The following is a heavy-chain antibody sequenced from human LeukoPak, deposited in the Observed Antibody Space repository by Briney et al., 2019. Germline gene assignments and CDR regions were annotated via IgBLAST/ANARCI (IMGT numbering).Heavy chain of an antibody. CDR1: GFTFSYVW. J-gene: IGHJ4*02. CDR3: ARVQGYCGGDCYPFDY. CDR2: IISKTDGGTT. V-gene: IGHV3-15*01. Sequence: GGSLRLSCAASGFTFSYVWMSWVRQAPGKGLEWVGRIISKTDGGTTDYAAPVKGRFTISRDDSKNTLYLQMNSLKTEDTAVYYCARVQGYCGGDCYPFDYWGQGAVATVSS. D-gene: IGHD2-21*02.